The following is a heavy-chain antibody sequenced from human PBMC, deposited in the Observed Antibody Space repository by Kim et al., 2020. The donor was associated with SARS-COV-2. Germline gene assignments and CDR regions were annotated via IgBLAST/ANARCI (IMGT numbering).Heavy chain of an antibody. CDR3: AKGRSENIAAAFNY. V-gene: IGHV3-23*01. CDR1: GFTFSTYA. J-gene: IGHJ4*02. D-gene: IGHD6-13*01. CDR2: VGGSGGNT. Sequence: GGSLRLSCAASGFTFSTYAMSWVRQAPGKGLEWVSTVGGSGGNTYYADSAKGRFTIFIDNSKNTVDLQMNSLRAEDTAVYYCAKGRSENIAAAFNYWGQG.